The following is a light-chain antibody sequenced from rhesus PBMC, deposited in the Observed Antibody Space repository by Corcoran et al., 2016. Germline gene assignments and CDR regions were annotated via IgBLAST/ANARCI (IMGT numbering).Light chain of an antibody. J-gene: IGKJ2*01. CDR3: LQYNSDPYS. V-gene: IGKV1-43*02. CDR1: QGISTY. CDR2: AAS. Sequence: DIQMTQSPSSLSASVGDRVTITCRASQGISTYLNWYQQKPGKAPKRLIYAASILESGVPSRFSGSGSGTDFTLTISSLQPEDFETYYCLQYNSDPYSFGQGTKVEIK.